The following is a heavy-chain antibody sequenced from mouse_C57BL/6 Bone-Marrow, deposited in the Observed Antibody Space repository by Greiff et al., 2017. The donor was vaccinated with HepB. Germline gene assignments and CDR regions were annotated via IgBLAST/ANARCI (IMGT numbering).Heavy chain of an antibody. D-gene: IGHD1-2*01. CDR3: ARGLRRYWYFDV. V-gene: IGHV1-55*01. CDR2: IYPGSGST. Sequence: QVQLQQPGAELVKPGASVKMSCKASGYTFTSYWITWVKQRPGQGLEWIGDIYPGSGSTNYNEKFKSKATLTVDTSSSAAYMQLSSLTSEDSAVYYCARGLRRYWYFDVWGTGTTVTVSS. CDR1: GYTFTSYW. J-gene: IGHJ1*03.